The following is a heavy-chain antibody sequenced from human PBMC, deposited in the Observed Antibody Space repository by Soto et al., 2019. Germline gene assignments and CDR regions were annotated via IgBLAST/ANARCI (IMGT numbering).Heavy chain of an antibody. J-gene: IGHJ6*02. Sequence: SVKVSCKASGGTFSSYAISWVRQAPGQGLEWMGGIIPIFGTANYAQKFQGRVTITADKSTSTAYMELSSLRSEDTAVYYCASGLGERHYYYYGMDVWGQGTTVTVSS. CDR1: GGTFSSYA. CDR2: IIPIFGTA. CDR3: ASGLGERHYYYYGMDV. D-gene: IGHD1-1*01. V-gene: IGHV1-69*06.